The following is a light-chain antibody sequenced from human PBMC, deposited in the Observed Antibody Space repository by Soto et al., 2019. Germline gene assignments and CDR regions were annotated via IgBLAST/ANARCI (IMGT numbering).Light chain of an antibody. CDR3: QQRSIWPPT. CDR2: DAS. V-gene: IGKV3-11*01. J-gene: IGKJ5*01. CDR1: QSVTKY. Sequence: EIVLTQSPATLSLSPGERATLSCRASQSVTKYLVWYQQKPGQAPRLLINDASNRATGISARFSGSGSGTDFTLTISSLEPEDFAVYYCQQRSIWPPTFGQGTRLEIK.